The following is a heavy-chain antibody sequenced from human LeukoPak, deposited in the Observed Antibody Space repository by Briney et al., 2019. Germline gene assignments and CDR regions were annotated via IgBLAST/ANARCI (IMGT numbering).Heavy chain of an antibody. CDR1: GFTFNTYW. Sequence: GGSLRLSCAASGFTFNTYWMTWVRQAPGRELEWVANVRQDGGEGHYVDSVKGRFTVSRDNAENSLYLQLNSLRAEDTAVYYCAKHPYYDFWSGSYYYYYYMDVWGKGTTVTVSS. V-gene: IGHV3-7*03. CDR2: VRQDGGEG. J-gene: IGHJ6*03. CDR3: AKHPYYDFWSGSYYYYYYMDV. D-gene: IGHD3-3*01.